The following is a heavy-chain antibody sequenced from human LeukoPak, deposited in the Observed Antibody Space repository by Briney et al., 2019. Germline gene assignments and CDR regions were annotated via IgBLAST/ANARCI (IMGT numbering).Heavy chain of an antibody. V-gene: IGHV4-4*07. CDR1: GGSISSYY. CDR3: ARSNFYFWSGYSPGFDY. CDR2: IYTSGST. J-gene: IGHJ4*02. Sequence: SETLSLTCTVSGGSISSYYWSWIRQPAGKGLEWIGRIYTSGSTNYNPSLKSRVTISVDTSKNQFSLKPSSVPAADTAVYYCARSNFYFWSGYSPGFDYWGQGTLVTVSS. D-gene: IGHD3-3*01.